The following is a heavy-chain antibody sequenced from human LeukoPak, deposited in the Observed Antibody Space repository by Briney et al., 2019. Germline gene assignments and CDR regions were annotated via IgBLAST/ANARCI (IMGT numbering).Heavy chain of an antibody. V-gene: IGHV3-11*01. D-gene: IGHD4-17*01. Sequence: PGGSLRLSCAASGFTFSDYYMSWIRQAPGKGLVWVSYISSSGSTIYYADSVKGRFTISRDNAKNSLYLQMNSLRAEDTAVYYCARSPSFDGDYVRTFDYWGQGTLVTVSS. CDR3: ARSPSFDGDYVRTFDY. CDR2: ISSSGSTI. CDR1: GFTFSDYY. J-gene: IGHJ4*02.